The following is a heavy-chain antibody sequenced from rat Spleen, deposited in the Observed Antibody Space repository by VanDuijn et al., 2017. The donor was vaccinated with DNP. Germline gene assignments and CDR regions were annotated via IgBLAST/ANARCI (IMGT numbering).Heavy chain of an antibody. Sequence: EVKLVESGGGLVQPGKSLKLSCAASGFTFSHYYMAWVRQAPTKGLEWVASISTGGSMYYPDSVKGRFTISRDNAENTLYLQMNSLRSEDTATYYCARRGYYGYNTFDYWGQGVMVTVSS. J-gene: IGHJ2*01. CDR1: GFTFSHYY. CDR2: ISTGGSM. D-gene: IGHD1-9*01. CDR3: ARRGYYGYNTFDY. V-gene: IGHV5-25*01.